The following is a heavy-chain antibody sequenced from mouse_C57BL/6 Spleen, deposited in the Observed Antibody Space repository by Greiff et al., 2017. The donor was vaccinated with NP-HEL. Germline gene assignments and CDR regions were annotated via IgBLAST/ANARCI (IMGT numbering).Heavy chain of an antibody. D-gene: IGHD1-1*01. Sequence: VKLQQPGAELVMPGASVKLSCKASGYTFTSYWMHWVKQRPGQGLEWIGEIDPSDSYTNYNQKFKGTSTLTVDKSSSTAYIQLSSLASDDSTVYYCARPLITTVSYFDVWGTGTTVTVSS. V-gene: IGHV1-69*01. J-gene: IGHJ1*03. CDR2: IDPSDSYT. CDR1: GYTFTSYW. CDR3: ARPLITTVSYFDV.